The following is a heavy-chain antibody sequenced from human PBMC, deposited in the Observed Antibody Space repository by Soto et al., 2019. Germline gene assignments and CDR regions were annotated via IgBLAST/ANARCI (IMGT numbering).Heavy chain of an antibody. CDR2: MKPNSGNT. CDR1: GYTFTSYD. Sequence: QVQLVQSGAEVKKPGASVKVSCKASGYTFTSYDINWVRQATGQGLEWMGWMKPNSGNTGYAQKFQGRVTMTRNTSISTAYMELSSLRSEDTAVYYCARFSRYDFWSGYYHPLWEKDDYWGQGTLVTVSS. CDR3: ARFSRYDFWSGYYHPLWEKDDY. J-gene: IGHJ4*02. D-gene: IGHD3-3*01. V-gene: IGHV1-8*01.